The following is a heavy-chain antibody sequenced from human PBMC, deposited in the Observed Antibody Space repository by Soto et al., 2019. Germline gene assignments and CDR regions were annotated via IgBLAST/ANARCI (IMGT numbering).Heavy chain of an antibody. CDR3: ARHRGCGELSHCGMDV. D-gene: IGHD3-10*01. J-gene: IGHJ6*02. Sequence: SEALSVTCTVSGGSISSRRYYWGWLRQPPGKGLGWIGSIYYSGSTYYNPSLKSRVTISVDTAKNEFSLNLSSVTAADTAVYSCARHRGCGELSHCGMDVWGRVTTVTVSS. V-gene: IGHV4-39*01. CDR1: GGSISSRRYY. CDR2: IYYSGST.